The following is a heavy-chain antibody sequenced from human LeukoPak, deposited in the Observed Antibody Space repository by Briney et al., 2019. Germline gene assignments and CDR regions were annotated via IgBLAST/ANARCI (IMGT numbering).Heavy chain of an antibody. Sequence: ASVKVSCKAFVYTFTDYHMHWVRQAPGQGLEWMGWINPNSGDTNYAQKFQGRVTMTRDTTICTAYMELSRLRSDDTAVFYCATLMAHLDYWGQGTLVTVSS. CDR1: VYTFTDYH. CDR2: INPNSGDT. J-gene: IGHJ4*02. CDR3: ATLMAHLDY. V-gene: IGHV1-2*02. D-gene: IGHD2-8*01.